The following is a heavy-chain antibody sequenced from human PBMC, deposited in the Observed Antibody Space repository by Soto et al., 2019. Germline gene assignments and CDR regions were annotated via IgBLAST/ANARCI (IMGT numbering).Heavy chain of an antibody. CDR1: GYSFTSYW. V-gene: IGHV5-51*01. Sequence: GESLKISCKGSGYSFTSYWIGWVRQMPGKGLEWMGIIYPGDSDTRYSPSFQGQVTISADKSISTAYLQWSSLKASDTAMYYCARPLLGYCRGGSCNDYWGQGTLVTVSS. J-gene: IGHJ4*02. D-gene: IGHD2-15*01. CDR2: IYPGDSDT. CDR3: ARPLLGYCRGGSCNDY.